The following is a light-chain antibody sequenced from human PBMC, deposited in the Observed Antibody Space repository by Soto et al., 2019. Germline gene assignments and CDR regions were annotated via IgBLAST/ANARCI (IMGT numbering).Light chain of an antibody. CDR2: RAS. J-gene: IGKJ1*01. CDR1: QTISRG. CDR3: QQHNTYSRT. Sequence: DIQMTQSPSTLSASVGDRVTITCRASQTISRGLAWYQQKPGKAPKLLIYRASNLESGVPSRFSGSGSGTDFTLTISSLQPDDFATYYCQQHNTYSRTCGQGTKVDIK. V-gene: IGKV1-5*03.